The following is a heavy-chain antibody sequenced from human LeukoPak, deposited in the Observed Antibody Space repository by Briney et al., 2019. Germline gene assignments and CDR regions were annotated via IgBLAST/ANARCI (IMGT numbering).Heavy chain of an antibody. CDR3: VRVKGSYFDY. V-gene: IGHV3-23*01. CDR2: ISGSGGST. D-gene: IGHD2-15*01. J-gene: IGHJ4*02. Sequence: SGGSLRLSCAASGFTLSSYAMSWVRQAPGKGLEWVSAISGSGGSTYYADSVKGRFTISRDNSKNTLYLQMNSPRAEDTAVYYCVRVKGSYFDYWGQGALVTVSS. CDR1: GFTLSSYA.